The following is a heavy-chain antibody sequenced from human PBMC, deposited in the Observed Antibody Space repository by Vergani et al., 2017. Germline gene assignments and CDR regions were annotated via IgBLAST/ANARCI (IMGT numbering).Heavy chain of an antibody. Sequence: QVQLVESAGGVVQPGGSLRLSCSASGFTFSNFGMHWIRQAPGKGLEWLAYIGKDGINTRYRDAVKGRFTVSKDNSKDILYLQMDSLRSQDPALYYCANDWRDSTDGLPDSWGPGTLVIVSS. CDR2: IGKDGINT. CDR1: GFTFSNFG. CDR3: ANDWRDSTDGLPDS. J-gene: IGHJ4*02. D-gene: IGHD2-15*01. V-gene: IGHV3-30*02.